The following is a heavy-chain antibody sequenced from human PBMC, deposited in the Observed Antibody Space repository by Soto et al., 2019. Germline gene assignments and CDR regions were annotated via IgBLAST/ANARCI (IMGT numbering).Heavy chain of an antibody. J-gene: IGHJ4*02. V-gene: IGHV3-64*01. CDR3: ARDRYDYDFWSGRRTQFDY. D-gene: IGHD3-3*01. CDR2: ISSNGGST. Sequence: SLRLSCAASGFTFSSYAMHWVRQAPGKGLEYVSAISSNGGSTYYANSVKGRFTISRDNSKNTLYLQMGSLRAEDMAVYYCARDRYDYDFWSGRRTQFDYWGQGTLVTVSS. CDR1: GFTFSSYA.